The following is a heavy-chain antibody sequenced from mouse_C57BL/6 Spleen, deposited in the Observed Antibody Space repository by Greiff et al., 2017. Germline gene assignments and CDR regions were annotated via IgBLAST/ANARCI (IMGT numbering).Heavy chain of an antibody. CDR2: ISYSGST. CDR1: GYSITSDY. CDR3: ARVRGSSAMDY. J-gene: IGHJ4*01. V-gene: IGHV3-8*01. Sequence: EVKLMESGPGLAKPSQTLTLTCSVTGYSITSDYWNWIRKFPGNKLEYMGYISYSGSTYYNPSLKSRISITRDTSKNQYYLQLNAVTTEDTATYYGARVRGSSAMDYWGQGTSGTVSS. D-gene: IGHD1-1*01.